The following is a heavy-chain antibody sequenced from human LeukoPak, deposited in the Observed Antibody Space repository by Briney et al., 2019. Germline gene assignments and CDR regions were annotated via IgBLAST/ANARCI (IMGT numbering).Heavy chain of an antibody. Sequence: GGSLRLSFAASGYTFTTYAMHWVRQAPGKGLEWVAVISYDGNNKYYTDSVKGRFTISRDDSINTVYLQMNSLRAEDTAEYYCAREKSIAAPDAFDIWGQGTMVTVSS. D-gene: IGHD6-6*01. CDR3: AREKSIAAPDAFDI. V-gene: IGHV3-30-3*01. J-gene: IGHJ3*02. CDR1: GYTFTTYA. CDR2: ISYDGNNK.